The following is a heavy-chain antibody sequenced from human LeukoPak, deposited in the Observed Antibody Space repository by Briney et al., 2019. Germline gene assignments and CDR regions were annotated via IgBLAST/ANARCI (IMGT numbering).Heavy chain of an antibody. D-gene: IGHD5-18*01. Sequence: SETLSLTCTVPGGSISSYYWSWIRQPPGKGLEWIGYIYYSGSTNYNPSLKSRVTISVDTSKNQFSLKLSSVTAADTAVYYCARHSDTAMVPVNFDYWGQGTLVTVSS. J-gene: IGHJ4*02. CDR1: GGSISSYY. CDR3: ARHSDTAMVPVNFDY. CDR2: IYYSGST. V-gene: IGHV4-59*08.